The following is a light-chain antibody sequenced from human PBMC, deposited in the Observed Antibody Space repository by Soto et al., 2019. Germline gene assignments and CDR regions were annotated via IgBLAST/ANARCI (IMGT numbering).Light chain of an antibody. V-gene: IGLV2-14*01. CDR2: DVS. CDR3: SSYTSSSTNV. Sequence: QSALTQPASVSGSPGQSITISCTGTISDVGGYNYVSWYQQHPGKAPKLMIYDVSNRPSGVSNRFSGSKSGNTASLTISGLQADEEADYYCSSYTSSSTNVFGTGTKVTVL. J-gene: IGLJ1*01. CDR1: ISDVGGYNY.